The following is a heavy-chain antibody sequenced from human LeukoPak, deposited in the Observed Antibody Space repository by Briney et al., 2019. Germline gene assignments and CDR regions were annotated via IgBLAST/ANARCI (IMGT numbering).Heavy chain of an antibody. J-gene: IGHJ3*02. D-gene: IGHD3-3*01. CDR2: IYSGGST. V-gene: IGHV3-53*01. Sequence: PGGSLRLSCAASGFTVSSNYMGWVRQAPGKGLEWVSVIYSGGSTYYADSVRGRFTISRDNSKNTLYLQMNNVRAEDTAVYYCASPTRITLPFDIWGQGTMVTVSS. CDR3: ASPTRITLPFDI. CDR1: GFTVSSNY.